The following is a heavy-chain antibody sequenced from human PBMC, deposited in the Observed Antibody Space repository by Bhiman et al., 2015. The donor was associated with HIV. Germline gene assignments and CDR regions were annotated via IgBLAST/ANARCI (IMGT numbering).Heavy chain of an antibody. D-gene: IGHD3-10*01. Sequence: QVQLVESGGGVVQPGRSLRLSCAASGFTLTSYAMHWVRQAPGKGLEWVAVISNDGNNKFFADSVKGRLIISRDKSKNALYLQMNSLRTEDTAVYYCARDLTYGSGSCVDTWGQGTLVTVS. CDR3: ARDLTYGSGSCVDT. CDR2: ISNDGNNK. CDR1: GFTLTSYA. J-gene: IGHJ5*02. V-gene: IGHV3-30*04.